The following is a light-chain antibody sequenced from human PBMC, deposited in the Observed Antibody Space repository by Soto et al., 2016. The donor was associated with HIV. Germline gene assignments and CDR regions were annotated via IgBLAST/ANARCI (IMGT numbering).Light chain of an antibody. J-gene: IGKJ2*01. CDR2: AAS. CDR1: QSISRY. V-gene: IGKV1-39*01. CDR3: QQSYSTPDYT. Sequence: DIQMTQSPSSLSASVGDRVTITCRASQSISRYLNWYQQKPGKVPKLLIYAASSLQTGVPSRFSGSGSGTDFTLTISSLQPEDFATYYCQQSYSTPDYTFGQGTKLEIK.